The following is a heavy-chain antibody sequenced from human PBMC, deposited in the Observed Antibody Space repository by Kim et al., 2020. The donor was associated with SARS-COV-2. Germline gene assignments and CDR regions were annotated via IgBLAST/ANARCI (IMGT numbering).Heavy chain of an antibody. Sequence: GGSLRLSCAASGFTFSSYGMHWVRQAPGKGLEWVAVISYDGSNKYYADSVKGRFTISRDNSKNTLYLQMNSLRAEDTAVYYCAAESVDTDLGYWGQGTLVTVSS. CDR2: ISYDGSNK. J-gene: IGHJ4*02. V-gene: IGHV3-30*03. D-gene: IGHD5-18*01. CDR1: GFTFSSYG. CDR3: AAESVDTDLGY.